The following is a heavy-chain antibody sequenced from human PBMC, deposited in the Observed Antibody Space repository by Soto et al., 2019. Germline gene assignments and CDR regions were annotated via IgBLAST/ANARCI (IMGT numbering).Heavy chain of an antibody. D-gene: IGHD2-15*01. CDR3: VKQAHGLDGVAFDY. J-gene: IGHJ4*02. V-gene: IGHV3-64D*06. CDR1: GFIFSEST. Sequence: GGSLRLSCSASGFIFSESTLYWVRQVPGKGLEAISAVSTSGRSTYYADSVKDRFTISRDNSKNTLFLQMGSLRPEDTAIYYCVKQAHGLDGVAFDYWGQGTQVTVSS. CDR2: VSTSGRST.